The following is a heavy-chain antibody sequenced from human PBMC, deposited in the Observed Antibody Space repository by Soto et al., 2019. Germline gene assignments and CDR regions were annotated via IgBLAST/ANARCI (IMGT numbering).Heavy chain of an antibody. CDR2: INPNNGGT. J-gene: IGHJ4*02. V-gene: IGHV1-2*04. CDR1: GYTFTGYY. CDR3: ARDPSSGSGWYDYFDY. Sequence: QVQLVQSGAEVKKPGASVKVSCEASGYTFTGYYMHWVRQAPGQGLEWMGWINPNNGGTHHAQKFQGWVTLTRDTSISTAYMELSNLKSDDTAVYYCARDPSSGSGWYDYFDYWGQGTLVIVSS. D-gene: IGHD6-19*01.